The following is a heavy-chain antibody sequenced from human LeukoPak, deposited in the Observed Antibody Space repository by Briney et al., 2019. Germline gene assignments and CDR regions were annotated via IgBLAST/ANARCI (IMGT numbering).Heavy chain of an antibody. V-gene: IGHV4-4*07. Sequence: PAETLSLTCTVSGGSISSYYWSWIRQPAGKGLEWVGRIYTSGSTNDNPSLKSRVTISVDTSKNQFSLKLSSVTDAATAVYYCARGGSYYYYYYMDVWGKGTTVTVSS. J-gene: IGHJ6*03. CDR3: ARGGSYYYYYYMDV. D-gene: IGHD1-26*01. CDR2: IYTSGST. CDR1: GGSISSYY.